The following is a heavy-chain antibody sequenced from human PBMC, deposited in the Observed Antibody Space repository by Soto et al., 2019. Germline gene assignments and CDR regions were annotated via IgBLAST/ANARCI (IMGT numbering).Heavy chain of an antibody. D-gene: IGHD6-13*01. J-gene: IGHJ3*02. CDR3: ASRYSSSWPDAFDI. V-gene: IGHV3-11*01. CDR1: EFTFSDYY. Sequence: PGVSPRLSFAASEFTFSDYYMSWIRQAPGKGLEWVSYISSSGSTIYFADSVKGRFTISRDNAKNSLYLQMNSLRAEDTAVYYCASRYSSSWPDAFDIWGQGTMVTVSS. CDR2: ISSSGSTI.